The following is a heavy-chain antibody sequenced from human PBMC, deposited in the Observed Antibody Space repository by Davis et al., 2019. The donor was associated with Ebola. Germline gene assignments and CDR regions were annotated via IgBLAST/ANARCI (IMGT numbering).Heavy chain of an antibody. D-gene: IGHD4-11*01. CDR1: GFTFSSYG. Sequence: GGSLRLSCAASGFTFSSYGMHWVRQAPGKGLEWVAVIWYDGSNKYYADSVKGRFTISRDNSKNTLYLQMNSLRAEDTAVYYCASRLNSNYRQIYYYYYGMDVWGQGTTVTVSS. CDR3: ASRLNSNYRQIYYYYYGMDV. CDR2: IWYDGSNK. V-gene: IGHV3-33*01. J-gene: IGHJ6*02.